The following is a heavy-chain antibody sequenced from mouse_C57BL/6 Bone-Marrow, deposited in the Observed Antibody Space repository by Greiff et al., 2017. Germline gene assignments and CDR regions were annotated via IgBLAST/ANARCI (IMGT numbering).Heavy chain of an antibody. J-gene: IGHJ2*01. CDR3: ARQLRLRDYFDY. Sequence: EVQRVESGGDLVKPGGSLKLSCAASGFTFSSYGMSWVRQTPDKRLEWVATISSGGSYTYYPDSVKGRFTISRDNAKNTLYLQMSSLKSEDTARYYCARQLRLRDYFDYWGQGTTLTVSS. CDR1: GFTFSSYG. V-gene: IGHV5-6*01. CDR2: ISSGGSYT. D-gene: IGHD3-2*02.